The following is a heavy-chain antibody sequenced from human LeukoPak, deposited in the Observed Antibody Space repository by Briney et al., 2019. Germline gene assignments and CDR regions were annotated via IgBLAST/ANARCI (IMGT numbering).Heavy chain of an antibody. Sequence: GGSLRLSCAASGFTFSSYSMNWVRQAPGKGLEWVSSISSSSSYICYADSVKGRFTISRDNAKNSLYLQMNSLRAEDTAVYYCAREAPVDTAMGIDYWGQGTLVTVSS. V-gene: IGHV3-21*01. J-gene: IGHJ4*02. CDR1: GFTFSSYS. CDR3: AREAPVDTAMGIDY. D-gene: IGHD5-18*01. CDR2: ISSSSSYI.